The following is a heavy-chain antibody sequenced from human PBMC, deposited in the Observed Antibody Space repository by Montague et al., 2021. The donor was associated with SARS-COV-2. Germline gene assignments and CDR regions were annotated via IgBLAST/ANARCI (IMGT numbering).Heavy chain of an antibody. Sequence: SETLSLTCAVSSGSFSDFYWTWIRQSPGKGLEWIGEISHTGSATYNPYLKGRVTLSRATSTNQFSLKLQSVTPADTAVYYCARGQVTISGVLIFIPAAGHLDGWGQGTSVTVSS. CDR3: ARGQVTISGVLIFIPAAGHLDG. J-gene: IGHJ3*01. D-gene: IGHD3-3*01. V-gene: IGHV4-34*01. CDR2: ISHTGSA. CDR1: SGSFSDFY.